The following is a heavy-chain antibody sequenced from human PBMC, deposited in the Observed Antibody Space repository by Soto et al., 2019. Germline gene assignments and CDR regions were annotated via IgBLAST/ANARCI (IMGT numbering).Heavy chain of an antibody. CDR1: GYTFSNYA. D-gene: IGHD1-26*01. CDR3: ARGIWYSGSYYFDY. J-gene: IGHJ4*02. V-gene: IGHV1-3*01. CDR2: IDAGNGKT. Sequence: GASVKVSCKASGYTFSNYAMHWVRQAPGQSLEWMGWIDAGNGKTKYSQKFQGRVTITRDTSASTAYMELSSLRSEDTAVYYCARGIWYSGSYYFDYWGQGILVTVSS.